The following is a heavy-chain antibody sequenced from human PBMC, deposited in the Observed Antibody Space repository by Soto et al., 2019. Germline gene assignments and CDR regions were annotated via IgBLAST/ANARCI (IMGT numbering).Heavy chain of an antibody. CDR1: GGTFSSYT. J-gene: IGHJ4*02. Sequence: QVQLVQSGAEVKKPGSSVKVSCKASGGTFSSYTMSWVRQAPGQGLEWMGRIIPILGIANYAQKFQGRVTITADKSTSTAYMELSSLRSEDTAVYYCARDRDSSSSVGNFDYWGQGTLVTVSS. CDR3: ARDRDSSSSVGNFDY. V-gene: IGHV1-69*08. CDR2: IIPILGIA. D-gene: IGHD6-6*01.